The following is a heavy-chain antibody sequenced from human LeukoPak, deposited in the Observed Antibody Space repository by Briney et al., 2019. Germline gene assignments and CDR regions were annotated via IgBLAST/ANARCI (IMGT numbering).Heavy chain of an antibody. CDR1: GGSINNYY. D-gene: IGHD5-24*01. V-gene: IGHV4-59*08. J-gene: IGHJ4*02. CDR3: ARHVRSGYNLLDY. CDR2: IYFSGSS. Sequence: PSETLSLTCTISGGSINNYYWSWIRQSPGKGLGWIGYIYFSGSSNYNPSLKSRVTMSVDTSKNQFSLNLNSVTAADTAVYYCARHVRSGYNLLDYWGQGTLVTVSS.